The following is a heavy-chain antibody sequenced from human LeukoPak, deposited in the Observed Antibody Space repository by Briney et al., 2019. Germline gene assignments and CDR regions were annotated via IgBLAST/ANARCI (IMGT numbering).Heavy chain of an antibody. CDR3: AKDPETTVPTLFDH. D-gene: IGHD6-6*01. Sequence: GGSLRLSCAASGFTYSSYAMSLVRQAAGKGLEWVSAISGSGGSTYYADSVKGRLTISRDNSKNTLYLQMNSLRAEDTAVYYCAKDPETTVPTLFDHWGQGTLVAVSS. CDR2: ISGSGGST. J-gene: IGHJ4*02. CDR1: GFTYSSYA. V-gene: IGHV3-23*01.